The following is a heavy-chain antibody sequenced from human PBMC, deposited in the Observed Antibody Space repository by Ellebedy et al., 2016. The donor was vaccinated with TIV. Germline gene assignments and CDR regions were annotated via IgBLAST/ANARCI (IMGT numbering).Heavy chain of an antibody. D-gene: IGHD3-10*01. Sequence: GESLKISCKGSGYSFPSYWIGWVRQMPGKGLEWMGIIYPGDSDTRYSPSFQGQVTISADKSISTAYLQWSSLKASDTAMYYCASSRITMVRGPDYYYYGMDVWGQGTTVTVSS. CDR1: GYSFPSYW. CDR2: IYPGDSDT. CDR3: ASSRITMVRGPDYYYYGMDV. J-gene: IGHJ6*02. V-gene: IGHV5-51*01.